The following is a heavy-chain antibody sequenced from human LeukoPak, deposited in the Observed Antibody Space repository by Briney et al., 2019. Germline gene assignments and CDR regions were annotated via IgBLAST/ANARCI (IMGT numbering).Heavy chain of an antibody. J-gene: IGHJ4*02. D-gene: IGHD5-18*01. Sequence: ASVKVSCEASGYTFTSYDINWVRQATGQGLEWMGWMNPNSGNTGSAQKFQGRVTMTRNTSISTAYMELSSLTSEDTAVYYCARGLGRAAMVTRGGVRFDYWGQGTLVTVSS. V-gene: IGHV1-8*01. CDR3: ARGLGRAAMVTRGGVRFDY. CDR1: GYTFTSYD. CDR2: MNPNSGNT.